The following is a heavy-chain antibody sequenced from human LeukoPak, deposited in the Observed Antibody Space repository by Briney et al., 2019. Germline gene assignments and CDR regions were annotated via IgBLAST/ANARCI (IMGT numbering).Heavy chain of an antibody. CDR1: GFTFSSYS. J-gene: IGHJ4*02. V-gene: IGHV3-48*04. Sequence: GGSLRLSCAASGFTFSSYSMNWVRQAPGKGLEWVSYISSSSSTIYYADSVKGRFTISRDNAKNSLYLQMNSLRAEDTAVYYCAKDLRPFDYWGQGTLLTVSS. CDR2: ISSSSSTI. CDR3: AKDLRPFDY.